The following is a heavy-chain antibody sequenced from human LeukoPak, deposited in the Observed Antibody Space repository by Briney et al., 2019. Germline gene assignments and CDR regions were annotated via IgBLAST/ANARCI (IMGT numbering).Heavy chain of an antibody. J-gene: IGHJ3*02. V-gene: IGHV3-21*01. Sequence: GGSLRLSCAASGFTFSSYSMNWVRQAPGKGLEWVSSISSSSSYIYYADPVKGRFTISRDNAKNSLYLQMNSLRAEDTAVYYCARKYGSGSHAFDIWGQGTMVTVSS. D-gene: IGHD3-10*01. CDR1: GFTFSSYS. CDR3: ARKYGSGSHAFDI. CDR2: ISSSSSYI.